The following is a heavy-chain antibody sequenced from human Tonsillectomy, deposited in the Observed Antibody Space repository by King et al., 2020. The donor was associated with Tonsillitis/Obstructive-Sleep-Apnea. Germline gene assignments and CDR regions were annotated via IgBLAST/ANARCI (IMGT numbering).Heavy chain of an antibody. D-gene: IGHD4-17*01. CDR3: ARDQDYGDYPIGYFQH. CDR2: ISYDGSNK. Sequence: VQLVESGGGVVQPGRSLRLSCAASGFTFSSYAIHWVRQAPGKGLDWVAVISYDGSNKYYADSVKGRFTISRDNSKNTLYLQMNSLRAEDTAVYYCARDQDYGDYPIGYFQHWGQGTLVTVSS. CDR1: GFTFSSYA. V-gene: IGHV3-30*01. J-gene: IGHJ1*01.